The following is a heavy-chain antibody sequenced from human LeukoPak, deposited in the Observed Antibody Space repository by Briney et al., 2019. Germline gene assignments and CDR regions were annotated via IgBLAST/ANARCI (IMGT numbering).Heavy chain of an antibody. D-gene: IGHD2-15*01. CDR1: GFTFSSSW. CDR3: ARAGYYRFDY. J-gene: IGHJ4*02. CDR2: INPDGSGT. V-gene: IGHV3-74*01. Sequence: GGSLRLSCAASGFTFSSSWVHWVRQAPGKGLVWVSRINPDGSGTDYADSVKGRFTISRDNAQNLLYQQMNSLRAEDTAVYYCARAGYYRFDYWRQGALVTVSS.